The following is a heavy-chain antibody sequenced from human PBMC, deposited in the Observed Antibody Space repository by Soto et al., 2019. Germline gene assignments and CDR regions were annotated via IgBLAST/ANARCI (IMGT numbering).Heavy chain of an antibody. Sequence: SETLSLTCTVSGGSISSSSYYWGWIRQPPGKGLEWIGSIYYSGSTYYNPSLKSRVTISVDTSKNQFSLKLSSVTAADTAVYYCASWGRYFDRPNYYYYYGMDVWGQGTTVTVSS. V-gene: IGHV4-39*01. D-gene: IGHD3-9*01. J-gene: IGHJ6*02. CDR2: IYYSGST. CDR1: GGSISSSSYY. CDR3: ASWGRYFDRPNYYYYYGMDV.